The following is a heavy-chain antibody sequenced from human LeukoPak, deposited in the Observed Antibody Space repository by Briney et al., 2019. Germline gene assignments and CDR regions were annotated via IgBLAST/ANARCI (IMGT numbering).Heavy chain of an antibody. J-gene: IGHJ5*02. CDR1: GYTFTNYG. V-gene: IGHV1-18*01. Sequence: ASVKVFCTASGYTFTNYGISWVRQAPRQGLEWMGWISAKDGDIDYAQNFQGRVSLTTDTSTSTAYMDLSSLRSEDTAVYYCATALGGYDWRNWFDPWGQGTLVTVSS. CDR3: ATALGGYDWRNWFDP. D-gene: IGHD5-12*01. CDR2: ISAKDGDI.